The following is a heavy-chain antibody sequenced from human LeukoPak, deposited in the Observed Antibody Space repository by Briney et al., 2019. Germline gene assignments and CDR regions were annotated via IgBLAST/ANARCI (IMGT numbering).Heavy chain of an antibody. Sequence: PGGSLRLSCAASGFTFSSYAMSWVRQAPGKGLERVSAISGSGGSTYYADSVKGRFTISRDNSKNTLYLQMNSLRAEDTAVYYCAKRLSSPKSYYFDYWGQGALVTVSS. J-gene: IGHJ4*02. CDR2: ISGSGGST. CDR1: GFTFSSYA. V-gene: IGHV3-23*01. D-gene: IGHD6-19*01. CDR3: AKRLSSPKSYYFDY.